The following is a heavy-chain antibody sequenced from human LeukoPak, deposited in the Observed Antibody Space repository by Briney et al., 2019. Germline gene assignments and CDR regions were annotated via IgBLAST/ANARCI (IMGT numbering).Heavy chain of an antibody. CDR1: GGSISSYY. V-gene: IGHV4-59*01. D-gene: IGHD6-13*01. J-gene: IGHJ3*02. Sequence: PSETLSLTCTVSGGSISSYYWSWIRQPPGKGLEWIGYIYYSGSTNYNPSLKSRVTISVDTSKNQFSLKLSSVTAADTAVYYCARAPYSSSWFWVDAFDTWGQGTMVTVSS. CDR2: IYYSGST. CDR3: ARAPYSSSWFWVDAFDT.